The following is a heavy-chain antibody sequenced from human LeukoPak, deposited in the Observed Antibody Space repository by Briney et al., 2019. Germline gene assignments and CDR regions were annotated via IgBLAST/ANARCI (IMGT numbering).Heavy chain of an antibody. V-gene: IGHV3-9*01. CDR2: ISWNSGSI. J-gene: IGHJ4*02. CDR1: GFTFSSYD. D-gene: IGHD3-22*01. Sequence: GGSPRLSCAASGFTFSSYDMHWVRQAPGKGLEWVSGISWNSGSIGYADSVKGRFTISRDNAKNSLYLQMNSLRAEDTALYYCAKDNYYDSSGYYGYWGQGTLVTVSS. CDR3: AKDNYYDSSGYYGY.